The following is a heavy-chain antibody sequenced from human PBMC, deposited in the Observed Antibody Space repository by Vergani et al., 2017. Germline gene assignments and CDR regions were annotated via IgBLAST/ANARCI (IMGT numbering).Heavy chain of an antibody. Sequence: QVQLVQSGAEVKKPGASVKVSCKASGYTFTGYYMHWVRQAPGQGLEWMGRIIPILGIANYAQKFQGRVTITADKSTSTAYMELSSLRSEDTAVYYCAREGRNYYGSGSYTPPGFPFDPWGQGTLVTVSS. D-gene: IGHD3-10*01. V-gene: IGHV1-69*09. CDR2: IIPILGIA. CDR1: GYTFTGYY. CDR3: AREGRNYYGSGSYTPPGFPFDP. J-gene: IGHJ5*02.